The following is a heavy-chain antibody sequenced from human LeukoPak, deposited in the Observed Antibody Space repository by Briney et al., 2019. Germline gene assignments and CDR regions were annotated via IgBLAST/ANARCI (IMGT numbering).Heavy chain of an antibody. Sequence: GGSLRLSCAASGFTVSSNYMSRVRQAPGKGLEWVSVIYSGGSTYYADSVKGRFTISRDDSKNTLYLQMNSLRAEDTAVYYCARDSGYSSGWYPGYYYYGMDVWGQGTTVTVSS. CDR1: GFTVSSNY. CDR2: IYSGGST. J-gene: IGHJ6*02. CDR3: ARDSGYSSGWYPGYYYYGMDV. D-gene: IGHD6-19*01. V-gene: IGHV3-53*01.